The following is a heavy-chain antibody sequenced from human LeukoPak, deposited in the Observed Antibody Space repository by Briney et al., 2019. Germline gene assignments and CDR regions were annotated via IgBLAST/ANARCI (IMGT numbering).Heavy chain of an antibody. Sequence: SENLSLTCTVSGVSSSSYYWSWIRQPAGQGLEWIGRVYTSGSTNYNPSLKRRVTMSVDTSKNQFSLKLSSVTAADTAVYYCARDQGYCSGGSCYSNLHFDYWGQGTLVTVSS. J-gene: IGHJ4*02. CDR3: ARDQGYCSGGSCYSNLHFDY. CDR1: GVSSSSYY. CDR2: VYTSGST. V-gene: IGHV4-4*07. D-gene: IGHD2-15*01.